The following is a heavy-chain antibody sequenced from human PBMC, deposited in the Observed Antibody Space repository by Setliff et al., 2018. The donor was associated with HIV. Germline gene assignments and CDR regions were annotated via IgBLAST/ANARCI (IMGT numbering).Heavy chain of an antibody. V-gene: IGHV3-23*01. J-gene: IGHJ6*03. CDR3: VKDASVSATNFYYFDV. CDR2: ITGSGGST. Sequence: GGSLRLSCAASGFAFSSYAMSWVRQAPGKGLEWVSIITGSGGSTYYADSVEGRFTISRDNSKNTLFLQMNSLRAEDTAIYFCVKDASVSATNFYYFDVWGKGTTVTVSS. CDR1: GFAFSSYA.